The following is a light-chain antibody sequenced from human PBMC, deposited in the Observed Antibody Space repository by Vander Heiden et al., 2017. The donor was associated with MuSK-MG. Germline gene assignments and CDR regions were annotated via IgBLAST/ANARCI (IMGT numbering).Light chain of an antibody. CDR3: QQDYNWLLA. Sequence: EIVMTQSPATLSVSPGERAPLSCRASQSVSSNLAWYQQKPGQAPRLLIYGASTRATGIPARFSGSGSGTEFTLTISSLQSEDFAVYYCQQDYNWLLAFGQGTKVEIK. J-gene: IGKJ1*01. CDR2: GAS. V-gene: IGKV3-15*01. CDR1: QSVSSN.